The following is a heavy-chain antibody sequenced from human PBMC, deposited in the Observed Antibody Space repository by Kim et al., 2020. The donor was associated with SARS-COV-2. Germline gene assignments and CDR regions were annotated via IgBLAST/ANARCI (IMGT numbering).Heavy chain of an antibody. V-gene: IGHV4-61*02. J-gene: IGHJ4*02. D-gene: IGHD6-19*01. CDR2: IHASGHT. CDR1: GGSVSSGNYY. Sequence: SETLSLTCTVSGGSVSSGNYYWSWIRQSAEKGLEWIGRIHASGHTNYNPSLKSRLTMSLDTSKHQMSLKLSSVTAADTAMYYCARQVPGADRRFDYWGQGILVTVSS. CDR3: ARQVPGADRRFDY.